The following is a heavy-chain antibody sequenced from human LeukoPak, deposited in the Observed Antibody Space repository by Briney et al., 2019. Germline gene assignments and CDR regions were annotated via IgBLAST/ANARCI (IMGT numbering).Heavy chain of an antibody. Sequence: SETLSLTCAVSGYSISSGDYWGWIRQPPGKGLEWIGSIYHSGSTYYNPSLKSRVTISVDTSKRQLSLTLSSVTAADTAVYYCARNRSEPLGNGGSFDSWGQGTLVTVPS. D-gene: IGHD3-16*01. J-gene: IGHJ4*02. CDR1: GYSISSGDY. V-gene: IGHV4-38-2*01. CDR2: IYHSGST. CDR3: ARNRSEPLGNGGSFDS.